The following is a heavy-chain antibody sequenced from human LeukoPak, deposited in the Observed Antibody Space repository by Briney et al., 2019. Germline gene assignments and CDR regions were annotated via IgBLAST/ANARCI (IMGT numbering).Heavy chain of an antibody. V-gene: IGHV4-31*03. CDR3: ARRATYYYGSGSYSFFDY. CDR1: GGSISSGGYY. Sequence: SQTLSLTCTVSGGSISSGGYYWSWTRQHPGKGLEWIGYIYYSGSTYYNPSLKSRVTISVDTSKNQFSLKLSSVTAADTAVYYCARRATYYYGSGSYSFFDYWGQGTLVTVSS. J-gene: IGHJ4*02. D-gene: IGHD3-10*01. CDR2: IYYSGST.